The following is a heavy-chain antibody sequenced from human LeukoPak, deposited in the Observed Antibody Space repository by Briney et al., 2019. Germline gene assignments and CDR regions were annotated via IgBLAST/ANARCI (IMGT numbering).Heavy chain of an antibody. V-gene: IGHV3-9*01. CDR3: ARDWLAGNPYHAFDL. Sequence: PGGSLRLSCAASGFTFDDYAMHWVRQAPGKGLEWVSGISWNSDSIDYADSVKGRFTISRDNARKSLYLQMNSLRAEDTAVYYCARDWLAGNPYHAFDLWGKGTMVTVSS. D-gene: IGHD3-22*01. J-gene: IGHJ3*01. CDR2: ISWNSDSI. CDR1: GFTFDDYA.